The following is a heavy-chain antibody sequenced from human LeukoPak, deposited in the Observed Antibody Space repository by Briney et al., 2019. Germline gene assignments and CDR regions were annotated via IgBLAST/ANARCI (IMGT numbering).Heavy chain of an antibody. D-gene: IGHD3-22*01. CDR2: IRSKANSYAT. Sequence: GGSLRLSCATSGFTFSGSAIHWVRQASGKGLEWIGRIRSKANSYATTDVASVKGRFTISRDDSRNTAYLQMNSLKTEDTAVYYCTRPSYDSSVSGVVYWGQGTLVTVSS. CDR1: GFTFSGSA. CDR3: TRPSYDSSVSGVVY. J-gene: IGHJ4*02. V-gene: IGHV3-73*01.